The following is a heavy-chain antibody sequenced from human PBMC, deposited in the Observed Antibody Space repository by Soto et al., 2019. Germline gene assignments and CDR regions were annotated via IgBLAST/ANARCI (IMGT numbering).Heavy chain of an antibody. CDR3: ARCSTNCLWALDY. V-gene: IGHV3-48*01. CDR2: ISSSSSTI. Sequence: GGSLRLSCAASGFTFSSYSMNWVRQAPGKGLEWVSYISSSSSTIYYADSVKGRFTISRDNAKNSLYLQMNSLRADDTAVYYCARCSTNCLWALDYWGQGALDTVSS. CDR1: GFTFSSYS. J-gene: IGHJ4*01. D-gene: IGHD2-2*01.